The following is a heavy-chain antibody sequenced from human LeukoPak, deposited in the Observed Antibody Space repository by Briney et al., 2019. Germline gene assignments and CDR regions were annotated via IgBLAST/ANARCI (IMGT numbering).Heavy chain of an antibody. J-gene: IGHJ4*02. CDR2: ISSSSSYI. D-gene: IGHD2-2*01. CDR3: ARESLPTVVVAAAIGY. Sequence: GGSLRLSCAASGFTFSSYSMNWVRQAPEKGLEWVSSISSSSSYIYYADSVKGRFTISRDDAKNSLYLQMNSLRAEDTAVYYCARESLPTVVVAAAIGYWGRGTLVTVSS. CDR1: GFTFSSYS. V-gene: IGHV3-21*01.